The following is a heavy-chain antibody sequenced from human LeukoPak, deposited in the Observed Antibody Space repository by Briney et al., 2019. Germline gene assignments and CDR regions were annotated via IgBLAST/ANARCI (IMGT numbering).Heavy chain of an antibody. CDR3: ANIVVVTAIP. J-gene: IGHJ5*02. D-gene: IGHD2-21*02. V-gene: IGHV4-34*01. CDR1: GGSFSGYY. Sequence: SETLSLTCAVYGGSFSGYYWSWIRQPPGKGPEWIGEISHSGSTNYNPSLKSRVTISVDTSKNQFSLKLSSVTAADTAVYYCANIVVVTAIPWGQGTLVTVSS. CDR2: ISHSGST.